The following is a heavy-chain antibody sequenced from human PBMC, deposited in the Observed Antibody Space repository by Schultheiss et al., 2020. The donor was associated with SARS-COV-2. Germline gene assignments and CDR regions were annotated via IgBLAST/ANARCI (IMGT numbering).Heavy chain of an antibody. J-gene: IGHJ4*02. Sequence: GGSLRLSCAASGFTFSSYGMHWVRQAPGKGLEWVAVIWYDGSNKYYADSVKGRFTISRDNSKNTLYLQMSSLRAEDTAVYYCARDNQLLYNFDYWGQGNLVTVSS. CDR2: IWYDGSNK. CDR3: ARDNQLLYNFDY. CDR1: GFTFSSYG. V-gene: IGHV3-33*08. D-gene: IGHD2-2*02.